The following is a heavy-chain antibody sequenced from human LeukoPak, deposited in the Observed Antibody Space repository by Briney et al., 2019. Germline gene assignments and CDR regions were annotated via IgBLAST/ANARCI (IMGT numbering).Heavy chain of an antibody. V-gene: IGHV7-4-1*02. CDR3: ARGSDSGRLYHDH. D-gene: IGHD3-10*01. CDR1: GFTFTGYY. J-gene: IGHJ4*02. CDR2: INPSTGNP. Sequence: ASVKVSCKTSGFTFTGYYIHWVRQAPGQRFEWLGWINPSTGNPTYAQDFTGRFVFSLDTSVSTAYLQITSLKVEDTAVYYCARGSDSGRLYHDHWGQGTLVTVSS.